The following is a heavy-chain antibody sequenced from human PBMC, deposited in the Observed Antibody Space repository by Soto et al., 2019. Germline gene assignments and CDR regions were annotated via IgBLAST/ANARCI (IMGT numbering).Heavy chain of an antibody. CDR2: ISAYNGNT. Sequence: GASVKVSCKASGYTFTSYGISWVRQAPGQGLEWMGWISAYNGNTNYAQKLQGRVTMTTDTSTSTAYMELRSLRSDDTAVYYCAGDYYDSSGYYILYKGLVFDPWGQGTLVTVSS. CDR1: GYTFTSYG. CDR3: AGDYYDSSGYYILYKGLVFDP. D-gene: IGHD3-22*01. V-gene: IGHV1-18*01. J-gene: IGHJ5*02.